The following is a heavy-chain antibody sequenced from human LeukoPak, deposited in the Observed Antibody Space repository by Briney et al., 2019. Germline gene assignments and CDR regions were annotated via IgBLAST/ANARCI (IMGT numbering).Heavy chain of an antibody. CDR1: GYTFPGYY. J-gene: IGHJ6*02. V-gene: IGHV1-2*02. D-gene: IGHD3-10*01. CDR2: INPNSGGT. Sequence: GASVKVSCKASGYTFPGYYMHWVRQAPGQGLEWMGWINPNSGGTNYAQKFQGRVTMTRDTSISTAYMELSRLRSDDTAVYYCARDLEVRGVIPNVYGMDVWGQGTTVTVSS. CDR3: ARDLEVRGVIPNVYGMDV.